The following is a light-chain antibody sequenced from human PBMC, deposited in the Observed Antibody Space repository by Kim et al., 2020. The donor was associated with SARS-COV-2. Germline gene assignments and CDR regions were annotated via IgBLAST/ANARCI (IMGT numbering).Light chain of an antibody. CDR3: VAWDDRPRNWV. Sequence: GQRLTISCSGRTSNIGTNTENWYQQLPGTAPKLLIYINDQRPSGVPDRFSASKSGTSASLVISGLQSDDEADYFCVAWDDRPRNWVIGGGTKVTVL. V-gene: IGLV1-44*01. CDR2: IND. J-gene: IGLJ3*02. CDR1: TSNIGTNT.